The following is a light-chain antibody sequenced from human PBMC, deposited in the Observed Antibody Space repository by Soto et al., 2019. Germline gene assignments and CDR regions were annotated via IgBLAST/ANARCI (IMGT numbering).Light chain of an antibody. CDR2: DVS. J-gene: IGLJ1*01. CDR1: SRDVGGYNY. Sequence: QSVLTQPASVSGSPGQSITISCTGTSRDVGGYNYVSWYQQHPGKAPKLMIYDVSNRPSGVSNRFSGSKSGNTASLTISGLQAEDEADYYCSSYTSSTLYVFGTGTKVTV. V-gene: IGLV2-14*01. CDR3: SSYTSSTLYV.